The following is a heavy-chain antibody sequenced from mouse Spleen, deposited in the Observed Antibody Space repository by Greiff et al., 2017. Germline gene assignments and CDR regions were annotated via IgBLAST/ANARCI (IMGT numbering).Heavy chain of an antibody. Sequence: EVKVVESGGGLVKPGGSLKLSCAASGFTFSSYAMSWVRQTPEKRLEWVASISSGGSTYYPDSVKGRFTISRDNARNILYLQMSSLRSEDTAMYYCAKVGFAYWGQGTLVTVSA. J-gene: IGHJ3*01. CDR2: ISSGGST. CDR1: GFTFSSYA. V-gene: IGHV5-6-5*01. CDR3: AKVGFAY. D-gene: IGHD1-1*02.